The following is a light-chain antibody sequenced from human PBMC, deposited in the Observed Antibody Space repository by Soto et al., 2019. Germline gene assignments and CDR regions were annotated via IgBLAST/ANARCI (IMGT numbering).Light chain of an antibody. CDR1: QSRLHSNGYNY. J-gene: IGKJ1*01. CDR3: MQALQTPWT. CDR2: LGS. V-gene: IGKV2-28*01. Sequence: DIVMMQSLRSLPVTPGEPASISCRSSQSRLHSNGYNYLDWYLQKPGQSPQLLIYLGSNRASGVPDRFSGSGSGTDFTLKISRVEAEDVGFYYCMQALQTPWTFGQGTKVEIK.